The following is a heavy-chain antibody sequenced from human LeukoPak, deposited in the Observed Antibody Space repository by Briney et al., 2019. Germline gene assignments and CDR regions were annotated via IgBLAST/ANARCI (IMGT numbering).Heavy chain of an antibody. V-gene: IGHV4-59*08. D-gene: IGHD6-13*01. CDR2: IYYSGST. Sequence: SETLSLTCTVSGGPISSYYWNWIRQPPGKGLEWIGYIYYSGSTNYNPSLKSRVTISVATSKNQFSLKLSSVTAADTAVYYCARRTASQYSSSWYHWFAPWGQGTLVTVSS. J-gene: IGHJ5*02. CDR3: ARRTASQYSSSWYHWFAP. CDR1: GGPISSYY.